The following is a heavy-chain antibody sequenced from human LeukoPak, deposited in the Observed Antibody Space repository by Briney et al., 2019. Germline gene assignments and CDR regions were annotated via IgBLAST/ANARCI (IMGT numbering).Heavy chain of an antibody. CDR2: INHSGST. CDR1: GGSFSGCY. J-gene: IGHJ6*03. CDR3: ASLNYYYYYMDV. V-gene: IGHV4-34*01. Sequence: SETLSLTCAVYGGSFSGCYWSWIRQPPGKGLEWIGEINHSGSTNYNPSLKSRVTISVDTSKNQFSLKLSSVTAADTAVYYCASLNYYYYYMDVWGKGTTVTVSS.